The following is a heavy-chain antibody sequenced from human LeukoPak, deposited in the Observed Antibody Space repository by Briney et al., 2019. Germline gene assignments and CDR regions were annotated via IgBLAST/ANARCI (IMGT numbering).Heavy chain of an antibody. J-gene: IGHJ4*02. V-gene: IGHV3-23*01. CDR3: AKLGRMTGASIAAAGVKEHLDY. CDR2: ISGSGGST. Sequence: GGSLRLSCAVSGFTFSSYAMSWVRQAPGKGLEWVSAISGSGGSTYYADSVKGRFTISRDNSKNTLYLQMNSLRAEDTAVYYCAKLGRMTGASIAAAGVKEHLDYWGQGTLVTVSS. D-gene: IGHD6-13*01. CDR1: GFTFSSYA.